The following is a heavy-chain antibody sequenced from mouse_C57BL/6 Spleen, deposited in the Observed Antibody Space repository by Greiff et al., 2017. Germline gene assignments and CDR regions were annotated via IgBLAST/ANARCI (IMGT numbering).Heavy chain of an antibody. CDR1: GYTFTSYW. Sequence: QVQLKQPGAELVRPGSSVKLSCKASGYTFTSYWMDWVKQRPGQGLEWIGNIYPSDSETHYNQKFKDKATLTVDKSSSTAYMQLSSLTSEDSAVYYCATYGSSYGYYFDYWGQGTTLTVSS. CDR2: IYPSDSET. J-gene: IGHJ2*01. CDR3: ATYGSSYGYYFDY. V-gene: IGHV1-61*01. D-gene: IGHD1-1*01.